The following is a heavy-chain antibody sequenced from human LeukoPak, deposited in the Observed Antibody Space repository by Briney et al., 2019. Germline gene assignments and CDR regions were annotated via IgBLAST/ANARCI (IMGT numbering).Heavy chain of an antibody. CDR2: IIPIFGTA. CDR3: ARDPYYYDSSGYYYEAFDI. Sequence: SVKVSCKASGGTFSSYAISWVRQAPGQGLEWMGGIIPIFGTANYAQKFQGRVTITADESTSTAYMELSSLRSEDTAVYYCARDPYYYDSSGYYYEAFDIWGQGTMVTVSS. D-gene: IGHD3-22*01. J-gene: IGHJ3*02. CDR1: GGTFSSYA. V-gene: IGHV1-69*01.